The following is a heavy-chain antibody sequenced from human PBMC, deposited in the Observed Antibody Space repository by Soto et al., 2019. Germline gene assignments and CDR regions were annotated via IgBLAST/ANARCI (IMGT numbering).Heavy chain of an antibody. CDR3: ARLSYRPFHLSY. CDR2: LDWADDK. CDR1: GFSLSSSVMC. V-gene: IGHV2-70*01. Sequence: SGPTLLKPAQTRTLACTLSGFSLSSSVMCVSWLPQPPGKALEWLALLDWADDKYYITSLTTTLTISKDTSKNQVLLTVTNMDPVDTATCFRARLSYRPFHLSYRGQRKLVRVSS. J-gene: IGHJ4*01. D-gene: IGHD3-16*02.